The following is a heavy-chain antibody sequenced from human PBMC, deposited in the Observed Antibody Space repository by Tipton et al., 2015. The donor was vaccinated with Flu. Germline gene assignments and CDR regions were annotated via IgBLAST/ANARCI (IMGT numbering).Heavy chain of an antibody. CDR3: ARDIAAAGTRYYFDY. J-gene: IGHJ4*02. D-gene: IGHD6-13*01. CDR1: GGSISSGSYY. V-gene: IGHV4-61*02. CDR2: IYTSGST. Sequence: TLSLTCTVSGGSISSGSYYWSWIRQPAGKGLEWIGRIYTSGSTNYNPSLKSRVTISVDTSKNQFSLKLSSVTAADTAVYYCARDIAAAGTRYYFDYWGQGTLVTVSS.